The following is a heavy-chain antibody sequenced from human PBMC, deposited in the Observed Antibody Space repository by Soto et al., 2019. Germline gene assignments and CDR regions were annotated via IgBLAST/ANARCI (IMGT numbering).Heavy chain of an antibody. J-gene: IGHJ5*02. Sequence: QLQLQESGPGLVKPSETLSLTCTVSGDSLTNSNSYWVWFRQPPGKGLEWMARIDYLGSTYYNPPLKSRVNISVDTSNNQFSLKLNSVTASDTAVYYCAGRNSLASVSLNFRELSNYKWIDPWGPGTLVTVSS. CDR1: GDSLTNSNSY. D-gene: IGHD3-16*02. CDR3: AGRNSLASVSLNFRELSNYKWIDP. CDR2: IDYLGST. V-gene: IGHV4-39*01.